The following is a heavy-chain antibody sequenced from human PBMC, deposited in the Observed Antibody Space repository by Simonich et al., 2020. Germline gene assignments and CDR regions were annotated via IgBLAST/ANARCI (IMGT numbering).Heavy chain of an antibody. J-gene: IGHJ4*02. V-gene: IGHV3-48*03. Sequence: EVQLVESGGGLVQPGGSLRLSCAASGFTFSSYEMNWVRQAPGKGLEWVSYSRSSGSTIYYADSVKGRVTISRDNAKNSLYLQMNSLRAEDTAVYYCARHYYGDYYFDYWGQGTLVTVSS. CDR2: SRSSGSTI. CDR1: GFTFSSYE. D-gene: IGHD4-17*01. CDR3: ARHYYGDYYFDY.